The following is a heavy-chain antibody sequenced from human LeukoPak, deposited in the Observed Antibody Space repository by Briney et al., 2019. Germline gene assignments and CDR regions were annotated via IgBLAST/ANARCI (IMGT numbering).Heavy chain of an antibody. V-gene: IGHV4-31*03. CDR2: IYYSGSS. CDR1: GASININNYY. Sequence: PSETLSLTCSVSGASININNYYWSWIRQHPGKGLEWIVYIYYSGSSYYTPSLQSRVRRSVDTSKNQFSLRLSSVTAADTAVYYCARLVYEDLHYFDYWGQGSLVTVSS. J-gene: IGHJ4*02. CDR3: ARLVYEDLHYFDY. D-gene: IGHD5/OR15-5a*01.